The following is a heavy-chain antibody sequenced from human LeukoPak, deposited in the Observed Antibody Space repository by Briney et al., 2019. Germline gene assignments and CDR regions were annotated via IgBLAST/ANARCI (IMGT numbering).Heavy chain of an antibody. CDR3: ARVVYSGSWGYFDY. CDR2: LYFGGST. D-gene: IGHD3-10*01. V-gene: IGHV4-59*01. CDR1: GASISTYY. J-gene: IGHJ4*02. Sequence: PSETLSLTCSVSGASISTYYWSWIRQPPGKGLEWIGYLYFGGSTSYNPSLKSRLTISIDTSKTQFYLKLSSVTAADTAVYYCARVVYSGSWGYFDYWGQGILVTVSS.